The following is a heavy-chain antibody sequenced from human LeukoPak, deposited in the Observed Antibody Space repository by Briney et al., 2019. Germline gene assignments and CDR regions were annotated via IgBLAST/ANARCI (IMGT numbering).Heavy chain of an antibody. J-gene: IGHJ4*02. CDR1: EFTFSNYW. D-gene: IGHD6-6*01. CDR3: AREGSSSSGSYYFDY. V-gene: IGHV3-7*01. Sequence: GGSLRLSCAASEFTFSNYWMSWVRQAPGKGLEWVANIKQDGSKKYYVDSVKGRFTISRDNAKNSLYLQMNSLRAEDTAVYYCAREGSSSSGSYYFDYWGRGTLVTVSS. CDR2: IKQDGSKK.